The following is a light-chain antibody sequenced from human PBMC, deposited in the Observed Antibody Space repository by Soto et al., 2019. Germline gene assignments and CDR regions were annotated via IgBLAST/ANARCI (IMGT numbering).Light chain of an antibody. V-gene: IGLV2-14*01. Sequence: QSALTQPASVSGSPGQSITISCSGTSSDIGASNFVSWFQQHPGQAPKLIISEVDNRPSGVSDRFSGSKSGNTASLTISGLLAEDEADYYCCSYAGSYTLVVFGGGTKLTVL. CDR1: SSDIGASNF. CDR3: CSYAGSYTLVV. CDR2: EVD. J-gene: IGLJ2*01.